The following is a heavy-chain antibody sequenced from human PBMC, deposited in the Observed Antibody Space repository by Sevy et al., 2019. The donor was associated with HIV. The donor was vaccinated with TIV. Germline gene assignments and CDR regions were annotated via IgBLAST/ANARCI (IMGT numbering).Heavy chain of an antibody. D-gene: IGHD6-19*01. V-gene: IGHV3-21*01. CDR2: ISGLSNYI. J-gene: IGHJ3*02. CDR3: ARAVPATDAFDI. CDR1: GFTFSSYS. Sequence: GESLKISCAASGFTFSSYSMHWVRQAPGKGLEWVSSISGLSNYIYYADSMKGRFSISRDNAKNSLYLQMISLRAVDTAVFYCARAVPATDAFDIWGQGTLVTVSS.